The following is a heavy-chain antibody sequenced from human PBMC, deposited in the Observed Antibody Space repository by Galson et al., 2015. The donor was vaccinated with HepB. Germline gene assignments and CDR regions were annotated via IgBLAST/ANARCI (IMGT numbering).Heavy chain of an antibody. J-gene: IGHJ6*02. CDR1: GFTFSSYA. D-gene: IGHD3-22*01. CDR3: ATLGSYFDSSGSTPYYYYAMDV. V-gene: IGHV3-23*01. CDR2: ISSSGGNT. Sequence: SLRLSCAASGFTFSSYAISWVRQAPGKGLEWVSGISSSGGNTYYADAVKGRFTISRDNSKKTLYLQMNSLRAEDTAVYYCATLGSYFDSSGSTPYYYYAMDVWGQGTTVTVSS.